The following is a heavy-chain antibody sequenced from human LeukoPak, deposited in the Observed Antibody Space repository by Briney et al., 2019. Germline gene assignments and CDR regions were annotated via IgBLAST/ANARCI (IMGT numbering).Heavy chain of an antibody. CDR1: GFIFSSYG. J-gene: IGHJ6*02. Sequence: AGGSLRLSCAASGFIFSSYGMHWVRQAPGKGLEWVGVIWYDGSNKYYADSVKGRFTISRDNSKNTLYLQMNSLRAEDTAVYYCTRSHYFDSGGYYYYYYGMDVWGQGTTVTVSS. CDR3: TRSHYFDSGGYYYYYYGMDV. D-gene: IGHD3-22*01. V-gene: IGHV3-33*01. CDR2: IWYDGSNK.